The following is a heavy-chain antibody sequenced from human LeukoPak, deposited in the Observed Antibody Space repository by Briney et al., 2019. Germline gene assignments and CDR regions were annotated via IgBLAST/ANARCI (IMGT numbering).Heavy chain of an antibody. CDR1: GGSFSGYY. J-gene: IGHJ6*03. CDR3: ARGGAYDFWSGLYYYYYYMDV. CDR2: INHSGST. Sequence: PSETLSLTCAVYGGSFSGYYWSWIRQPPGKGLEWIGEINHSGSTNYNPSLKSRVTISVDKSKNQFSLKLSSVTAADTAVYYCARGGAYDFWSGLYYYYYYMDVWGKGTTVTVSS. V-gene: IGHV4-34*01. D-gene: IGHD3-3*01.